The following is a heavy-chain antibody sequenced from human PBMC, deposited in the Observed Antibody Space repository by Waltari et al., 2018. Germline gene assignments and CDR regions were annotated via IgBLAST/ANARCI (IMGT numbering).Heavy chain of an antibody. CDR3: ATASVAGTGIVDAFDI. Sequence: EVQLVQSGAEVKKPGATVKISCKASGYTFTDYYMHWVQQAPGKGLEWMGRVDPEDGETRYAEKFQGRVTITADTSTDTAYMELSSLRSEDTAVYYCATASVAGTGIVDAFDIWGQGTMVIVSS. CDR1: GYTFTDYY. V-gene: IGHV1-69-2*01. CDR2: VDPEDGET. D-gene: IGHD6-19*01. J-gene: IGHJ3*02.